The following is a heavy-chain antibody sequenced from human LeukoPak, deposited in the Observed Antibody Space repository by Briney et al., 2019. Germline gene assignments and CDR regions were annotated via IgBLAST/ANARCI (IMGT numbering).Heavy chain of an antibody. V-gene: IGHV4-59*01. Sequence: PSETLSLTCTVSGGSISTYYWSWIRQPPGKGLEWIGYTYYSGSTNYNPSLKSRGTKSVDTYKNPFSLKLSSVAAADTAVYYCARDGVYSGYDYYFDYWGQGTLVTVSS. J-gene: IGHJ4*02. CDR1: GGSISTYY. D-gene: IGHD5-12*01. CDR2: TYYSGST. CDR3: ARDGVYSGYDYYFDY.